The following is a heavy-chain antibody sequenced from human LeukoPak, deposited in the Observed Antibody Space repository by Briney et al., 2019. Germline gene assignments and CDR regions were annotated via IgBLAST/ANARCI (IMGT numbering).Heavy chain of an antibody. V-gene: IGHV4-59*08. D-gene: IGHD6-13*01. Sequence: SETLSLTCTVSGGSISSYYWSWIRQPPGKGLGWIGYIYYSGSTNYNPSLKSRVTISVDTSKNQFSLKLSSVTAADTAVYYCARGIAAAGGYFFDYWGQGTLVTVSS. CDR2: IYYSGST. CDR1: GGSISSYY. CDR3: ARGIAAAGGYFFDY. J-gene: IGHJ4*02.